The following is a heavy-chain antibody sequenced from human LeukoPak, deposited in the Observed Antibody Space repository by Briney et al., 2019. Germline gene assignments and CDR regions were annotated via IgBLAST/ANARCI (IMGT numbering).Heavy chain of an antibody. CDR1: GFTFSIYA. D-gene: IGHD3-22*01. V-gene: IGHV3-23*01. Sequence: GGSLRLSCAASGFTFSIYAMSWVRQAPGKGLEWVSAISGSGGSTYYADSVKGRFTISRDNSKNTLYLQMNSLRAEDTAVYYCAKDGGYYDSSGYYYSSYFDYWGQGTLVTVSS. J-gene: IGHJ4*02. CDR3: AKDGGYYDSSGYYYSSYFDY. CDR2: ISGSGGST.